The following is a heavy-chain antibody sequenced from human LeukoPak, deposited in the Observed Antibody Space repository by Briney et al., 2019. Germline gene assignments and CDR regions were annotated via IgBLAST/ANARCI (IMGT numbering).Heavy chain of an antibody. CDR1: GYTFTGYY. J-gene: IGHJ3*02. CDR3: ARDWRVVGRYDAFDI. Sequence: ASVKVSCKASGYTFTGYYMHWVRQAPGQGLEWMGWINPNSGGTNYAQKFQGRVTMTRDTSISTAYMELSRLRSDDTAVYYCARDWRVVGRYDAFDIWGQGTMVTVSS. D-gene: IGHD1-26*01. CDR2: INPNSGGT. V-gene: IGHV1-2*02.